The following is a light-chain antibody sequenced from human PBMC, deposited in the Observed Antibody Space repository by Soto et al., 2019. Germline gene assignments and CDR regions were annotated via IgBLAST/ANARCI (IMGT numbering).Light chain of an antibody. CDR3: CSFVGSSTVV. V-gene: IGLV2-23*01. CDR1: SSDVGSYNL. J-gene: IGLJ2*01. CDR2: EGS. Sequence: QSALTQPASVSGSPGQSITISRTGTSSDVGSYNLVSWYQQHPGKAPKLMIYEGSKRPSGVSNRFSGSKSGNTASLTISGLQTEDEADYYCCSFVGSSTVVFGGGTKLTVL.